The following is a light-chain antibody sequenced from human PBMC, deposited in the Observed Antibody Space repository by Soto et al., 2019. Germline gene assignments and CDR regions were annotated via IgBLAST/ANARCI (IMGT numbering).Light chain of an antibody. CDR3: QQSFHTPYT. J-gene: IGKJ3*01. Sequence: DILLTQSPSSLSASVGDRVTITCRASQSISIYLNWYQQKPRKAPKLLIYAASSLQSGVPSRFSGSGSGTEFTLTISSLQPEDFATYYCQQSFHTPYTFGPGSKVDVK. CDR2: AAS. CDR1: QSISIY. V-gene: IGKV1-39*01.